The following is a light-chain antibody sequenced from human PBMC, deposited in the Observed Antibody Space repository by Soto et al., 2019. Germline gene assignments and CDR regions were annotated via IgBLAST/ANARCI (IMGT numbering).Light chain of an antibody. CDR1: QSVSSSY. CDR2: GAS. Sequence: EIVLTQSPGTLSLSPGERATLSCRASQSVSSSYLAWYQQKPGQAPRLLIYGASSRATGIPDRFSGSGSGTDFTLTISGLEPEDFAVYYCQQYGSSPPQTFGQGTKVDIK. V-gene: IGKV3-20*01. CDR3: QQYGSSPPQT. J-gene: IGKJ1*01.